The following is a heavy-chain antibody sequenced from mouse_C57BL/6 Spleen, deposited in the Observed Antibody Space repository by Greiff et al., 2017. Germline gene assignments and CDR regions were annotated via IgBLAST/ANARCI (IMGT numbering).Heavy chain of an antibody. CDR2: ISSGGSYT. CDR1: GFTFSSYG. CDR3: ASLYDGYFFAY. D-gene: IGHD2-3*01. V-gene: IGHV5-6*01. Sequence: EVQLVESGGDLVKPGGSLELSCAASGFTFSSYGMSWVRQTPDKRLEWVATISSGGSYTYYPDSVKGRFTISRDNAKNTLYLQMSSLKSEDTAMYYCASLYDGYFFAYWGQGTLVTVSA. J-gene: IGHJ3*01.